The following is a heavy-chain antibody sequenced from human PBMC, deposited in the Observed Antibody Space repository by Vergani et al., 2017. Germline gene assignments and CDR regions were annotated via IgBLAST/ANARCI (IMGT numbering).Heavy chain of an antibody. CDR1: GGTFSSYA. V-gene: IGHV1-69*05. CDR2: IIPIFGTA. Sequence: QVQLVQSGAEVKKPGSSVKVSCKASGGTFSSYAISWVRQAPGQGLEWMGRIIPIFGTANYAQKFQGRVTMTTDTSTSTAYMELRSLRSDDTAVYYCARVVPITMVRGIYLPGYYYGMDVWGQGTTVTVSS. J-gene: IGHJ6*02. CDR3: ARVVPITMVRGIYLPGYYYGMDV. D-gene: IGHD3-10*01.